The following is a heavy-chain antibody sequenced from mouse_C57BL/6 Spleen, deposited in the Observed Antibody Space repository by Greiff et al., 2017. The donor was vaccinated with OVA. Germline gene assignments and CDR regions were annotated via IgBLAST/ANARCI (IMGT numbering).Heavy chain of an antibody. V-gene: IGHV1-80*01. CDR3: ARWSYYYAMDY. J-gene: IGHJ4*01. CDR2: IYPGDGDT. Sequence: VQLQQSGAELVKPGASVKISCKASGYAFSSYWMNWVKQRPGKGLEWIGQIYPGDGDTNYNGKFKGKATLTADKSSSTSYMQHSSLTSEDSAVYFCARWSYYYAMDYWGQGTSVTVSS. CDR1: GYAFSSYW.